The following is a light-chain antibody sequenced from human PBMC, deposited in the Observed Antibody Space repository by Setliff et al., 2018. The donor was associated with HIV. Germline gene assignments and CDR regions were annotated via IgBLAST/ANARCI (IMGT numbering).Light chain of an antibody. Sequence: SYELTQPPSVSVAPGKTARITCGGNNIGSKSVHWYQQKPGQAPVLVIYYDSDRPSGIPERFSGSNSGNTATLTISRVEAGDEADYYCQVWDSSSDHPWVFGTGTKVT. CDR2: YDS. CDR1: NIGSKS. J-gene: IGLJ1*01. CDR3: QVWDSSSDHPWV. V-gene: IGLV3-21*04.